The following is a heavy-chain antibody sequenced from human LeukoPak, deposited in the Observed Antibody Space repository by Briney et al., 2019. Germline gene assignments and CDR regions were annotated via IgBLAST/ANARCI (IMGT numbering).Heavy chain of an antibody. Sequence: SETLSLTCTVSGGSISSGDYYWSWIRQPPGKGLEWIGYIYYSGSTNYNPSLKSRVTMSVDTSKNQFSLKLSSVTAADTAVYYCARDCSSTSCYLGFDFWSQGTLVTVSS. D-gene: IGHD2-2*01. J-gene: IGHJ4*02. V-gene: IGHV4-61*08. CDR3: ARDCSSTSCYLGFDF. CDR1: GGSISSGDYY. CDR2: IYYSGST.